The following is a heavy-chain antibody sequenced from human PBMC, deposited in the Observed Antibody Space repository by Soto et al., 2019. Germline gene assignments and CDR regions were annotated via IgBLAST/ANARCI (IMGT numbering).Heavy chain of an antibody. J-gene: IGHJ4*02. Sequence: SETLSLTCTVSGGSISSSSYYWGWIRQPPGKGLEWIGSIYYSGSTYYNPSLKSRVTISVDTSKNQFSLKLSSVTAADTAVYYCAREPFEEGYSSSSGLSDWGQGTLVTVSS. V-gene: IGHV4-39*02. CDR3: AREPFEEGYSSSSGLSD. CDR2: IYYSGST. D-gene: IGHD6-6*01. CDR1: GGSISSSSYY.